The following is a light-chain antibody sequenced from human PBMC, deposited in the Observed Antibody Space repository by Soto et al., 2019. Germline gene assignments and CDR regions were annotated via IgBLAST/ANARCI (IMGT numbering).Light chain of an antibody. V-gene: IGLV2-11*01. J-gene: IGLJ3*02. CDR3: CSYAGRYTWV. CDR2: DVS. CDR1: SSDVGGYNY. Sequence: QSALTQPRSLSGSPGQSVTISCTGTSSDVGGYNYVSWYQQHPGKAPKLMIYDVSKRPSGVPDRFSGSKSGNTASLTISGLQAEDEADYYCCSYAGRYTWVFGGGTKVTVL.